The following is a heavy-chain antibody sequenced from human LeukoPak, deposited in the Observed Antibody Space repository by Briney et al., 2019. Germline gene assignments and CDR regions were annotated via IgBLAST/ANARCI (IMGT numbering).Heavy chain of an antibody. J-gene: IGHJ3*02. D-gene: IGHD1-26*01. CDR1: GYTFTRYY. Sequence: ASVKVSCKASGYTFTRYYIHWVRQAPGQGLEWMGVIYPSGGGTTYAQKFQGRVTMTRDTSTSTAYMELSSLRSEDTAVYYCARTTLDAFDIWGQGTMVTVSS. CDR2: IYPSGGGT. V-gene: IGHV1-46*01. CDR3: ARTTLDAFDI.